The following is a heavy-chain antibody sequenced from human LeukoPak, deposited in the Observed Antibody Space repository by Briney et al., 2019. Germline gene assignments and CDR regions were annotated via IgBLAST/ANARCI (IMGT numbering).Heavy chain of an antibody. V-gene: IGHV1-69*06. J-gene: IGHJ3*02. CDR1: GGTFSSYA. CDR3: ARDLWPYYYDSSGYQSGGDAFDI. Sequence: SVKVSCKASGGTFSSYAISWVRQAPGQGLEWVGGIIPIFGTANYAQKFQGRVTITADKSTSTAYMELSSLRSEDTAVYYCARDLWPYYYDSSGYQSGGDAFDIWGQGTMVTVSS. D-gene: IGHD3-22*01. CDR2: IIPIFGTA.